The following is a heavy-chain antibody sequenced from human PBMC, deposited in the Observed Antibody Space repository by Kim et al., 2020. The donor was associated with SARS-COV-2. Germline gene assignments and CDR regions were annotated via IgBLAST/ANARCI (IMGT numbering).Heavy chain of an antibody. Sequence: GESLKISCKASGYSFSNYWVGWVRQMPGKGLEWMGIIYPDDSDARYSPSFQGQVTFSAEKSSSTAFLQWSSLKASDTATYYCARQLRSNKYYAMDVWGQGTTVTVS. V-gene: IGHV5-51*01. CDR3: ARQLRSNKYYAMDV. J-gene: IGHJ6*02. CDR1: GYSFSNYW. D-gene: IGHD2-15*01. CDR2: IYPDDSDA.